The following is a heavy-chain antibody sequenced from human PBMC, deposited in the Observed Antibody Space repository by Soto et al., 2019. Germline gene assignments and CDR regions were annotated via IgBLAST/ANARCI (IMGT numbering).Heavy chain of an antibody. CDR3: ARGSVAGKNDY. CDR2: IIHSGST. D-gene: IGHD6-19*01. V-gene: IGHV4-34*01. J-gene: IGHJ4*02. CDR1: GGSFSGYY. Sequence: QVQLQQWGAGLLKPSETLSLTCAVYGGSFSGYYWSWIRQPPRKGLEWIGEIIHSGSTNYNPSLKSRVTISVDTSKNQFSLILRSVTAADTAVYYCARGSVAGKNDYWGQGTLVTVSS.